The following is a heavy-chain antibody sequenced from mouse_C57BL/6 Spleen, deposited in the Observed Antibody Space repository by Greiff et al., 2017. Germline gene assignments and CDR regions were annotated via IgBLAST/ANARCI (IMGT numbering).Heavy chain of an antibody. Sequence: EVQVVESEGGLVQPGSSMKLSCTASGFTFSDYYMAWVRQVPEKGLEWVANINYDGSSTYYLDSLKSRFIISRDNAKNILYLQMSSLKSEDTATYYCARERDYGSSYGYFDVWGTGTTVTVSS. D-gene: IGHD1-1*01. CDR1: GFTFSDYY. J-gene: IGHJ1*03. CDR2: INYDGSST. V-gene: IGHV5-16*01. CDR3: ARERDYGSSYGYFDV.